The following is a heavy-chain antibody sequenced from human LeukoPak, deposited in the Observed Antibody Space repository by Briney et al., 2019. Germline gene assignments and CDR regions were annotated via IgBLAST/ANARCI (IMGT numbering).Heavy chain of an antibody. CDR3: AKDMRDYGSGTYYSRFNN. Sequence: GGSLRLSCAASGLTLSNYAMSWVRQAPGKGLEWVSVISGGGDFTYYADYVRGRFPISRDNSRDTLFLQMNSLGAEDTAVYFCAKDMRDYGSGTYYSRFNNWGQGTLVTVSS. CDR2: ISGGGDFT. J-gene: IGHJ4*02. D-gene: IGHD3-10*01. CDR1: GLTLSNYA. V-gene: IGHV3-23*01.